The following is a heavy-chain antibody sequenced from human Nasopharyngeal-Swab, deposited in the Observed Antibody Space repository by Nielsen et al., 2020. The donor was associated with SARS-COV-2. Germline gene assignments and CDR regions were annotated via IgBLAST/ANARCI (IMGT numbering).Heavy chain of an antibody. Sequence: VRQMPGKGLAWVANIKQDGSEKYYVDSVKGRFTISRDNAKNSLYLQMNGLRAEDTAVYYCARDPRSGMHYYYGMDVWGQGTTVTVSS. CDR3: ARDPRSGMHYYYGMDV. D-gene: IGHD1-14*01. J-gene: IGHJ6*02. CDR2: IKQDGSEK. V-gene: IGHV3-7*05.